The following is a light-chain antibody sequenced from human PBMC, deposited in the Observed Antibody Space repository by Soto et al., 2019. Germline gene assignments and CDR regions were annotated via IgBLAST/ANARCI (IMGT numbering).Light chain of an antibody. CDR2: GAS. Sequence: EFVLTQSPGTLSLSPGERATLSCRASQSVSSNLAWYQQKPGQAPRLLIYGASTRATGIPARFSGSGSGTDFTLTISRLEPEDFAVYYCQQYGSSPVTFGQGTRLEIK. CDR1: QSVSSN. V-gene: IGKV3-20*01. J-gene: IGKJ5*01. CDR3: QQYGSSPVT.